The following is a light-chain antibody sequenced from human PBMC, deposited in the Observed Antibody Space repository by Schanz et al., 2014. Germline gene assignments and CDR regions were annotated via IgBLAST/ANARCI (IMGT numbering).Light chain of an antibody. CDR3: QQYGSALPYG. J-gene: IGKJ2*03. Sequence: EIVLTQSPGTLSLSPGERATLSCRASQSISSSYLAWYQQKPGQAPRLLIYGASSRATGIPDRFSGSGSGTDFALTIGRLEPEDFAVYYCQQYGSALPYGFGQGTKVEIK. V-gene: IGKV3-20*01. CDR2: GAS. CDR1: QSISSSY.